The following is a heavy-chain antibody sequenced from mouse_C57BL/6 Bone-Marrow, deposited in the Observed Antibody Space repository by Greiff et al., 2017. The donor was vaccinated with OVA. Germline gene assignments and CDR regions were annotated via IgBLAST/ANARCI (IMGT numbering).Heavy chain of an antibody. J-gene: IGHJ2*01. D-gene: IGHD2-9*01. CDR3: ARPFYGYDPSDY. CDR1: GYTFTSYG. V-gene: IGHV1-81*01. Sequence: QVQLKQSGAELARPGASVKLSCKASGYTFTSYGISWVKQRTGQGLEWIGEIYPRSGNTYYNEKFMGKATLTADKSSSTAYMELRSLTSEDSAVYFCARPFYGYDPSDYWGQGTTLTVSS. CDR2: IYPRSGNT.